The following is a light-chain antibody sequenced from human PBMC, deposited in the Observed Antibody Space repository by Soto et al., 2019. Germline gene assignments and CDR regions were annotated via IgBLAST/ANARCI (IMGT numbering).Light chain of an antibody. CDR2: AAS. CDR1: QRISNY. CDR3: QQAHIVPFT. J-gene: IGKJ5*01. V-gene: IGKV1D-12*01. Sequence: DIQMTQSPSSVSASVGDRVTITCRASQRISNYLAWYQHKPGKAPKLLIYAASALQSGVPLRFSGSGSGTDFTLTISSLQPEDFATYFCQQAHIVPFTFGQGTRLEI.